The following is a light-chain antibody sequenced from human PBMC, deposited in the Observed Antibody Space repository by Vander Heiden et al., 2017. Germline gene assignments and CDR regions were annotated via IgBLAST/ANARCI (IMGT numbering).Light chain of an antibody. CDR3: QSYDSSNPWG. Sequence: NFMLTQPHSVSESPGKTVTISCTRSSGSIASNYVQWYQQRPGSSPTTVIYEDNQRPSGVPDRFSGSIDSSSNSASLTISGLKTEDEADDYCQSYDSSNPWGCGGGTKLTV. CDR2: EDN. V-gene: IGLV6-57*01. CDR1: SGSIASNY. J-gene: IGLJ3*02.